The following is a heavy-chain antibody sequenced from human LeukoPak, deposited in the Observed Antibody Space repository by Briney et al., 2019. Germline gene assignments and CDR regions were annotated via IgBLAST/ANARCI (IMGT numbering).Heavy chain of an antibody. CDR3: ARNYDFWSGYYSGADY. D-gene: IGHD3-3*01. Sequence: GGSLRLSCAASGFTFSTYWMTWVRQAPGKGLEWVANIKQDGSEKYFVDSVKGRFTISRDNAKNSLYLQMNSLRAEDTAVYYCARNYDFWSGYYSGADYWGQGTLVTVSS. V-gene: IGHV3-7*01. J-gene: IGHJ4*02. CDR2: IKQDGSEK. CDR1: GFTFSTYW.